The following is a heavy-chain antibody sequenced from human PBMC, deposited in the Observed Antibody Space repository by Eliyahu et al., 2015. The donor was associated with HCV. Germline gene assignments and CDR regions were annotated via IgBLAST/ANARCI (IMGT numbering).Heavy chain of an antibody. CDR1: RFTFSSYA. Sequence: QVQLVESGGGVVQPGRSLRLSCAASRFTFSSYAMHWVRQAPGKGLEWVALISYDGTYEYFADSVKGRFTISRDNSKNTLYLQMNSLRPEDTAVYYCVRAERGSTLDYWGQGTLVTVSS. CDR3: VRAERGSTLDY. D-gene: IGHD3-10*01. J-gene: IGHJ4*02. CDR2: ISYDGTYE. V-gene: IGHV3-30*04.